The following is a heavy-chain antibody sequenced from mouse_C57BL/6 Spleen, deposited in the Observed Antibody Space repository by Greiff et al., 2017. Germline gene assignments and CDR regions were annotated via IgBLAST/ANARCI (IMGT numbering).Heavy chain of an antibody. D-gene: IGHD1-1*01. J-gene: IGHJ4*01. CDR2: IYPRDGST. V-gene: IGHV1-78*01. CDR1: GYTFTDHT. Sequence: LPHSDAELVKPGASVKISCKVSGYTFTDHTIHWMKQRPEQGLEWIGYIYPRDGSTKYNEKFKGKATLTADKSSSTAYMQLNSLTSEDSAVYFCARGLYGSSDYYAMDYWGQGTSVTVAS. CDR3: ARGLYGSSDYYAMDY.